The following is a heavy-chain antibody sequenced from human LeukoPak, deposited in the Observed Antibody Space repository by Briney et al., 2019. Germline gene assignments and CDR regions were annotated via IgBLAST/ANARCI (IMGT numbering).Heavy chain of an antibody. V-gene: IGHV4-59*12. CDR3: ANYGGAPRS. D-gene: IGHD3-10*01. CDR2: IYYTGNS. CDR1: GVSIRTYY. J-gene: IGHJ5*02. Sequence: SETLSLTCIVSGVSIRTYYWTWIRQPPGKDLEWIGFIYYTGNSNYNPSLKSRVTMSLDTSKSQFSLNLSSVTAADTAVYYCANYGGAPRSWDQGTLVTVSS.